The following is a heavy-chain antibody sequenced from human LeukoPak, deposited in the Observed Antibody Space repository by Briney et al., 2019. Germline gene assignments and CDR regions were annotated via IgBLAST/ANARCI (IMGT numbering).Heavy chain of an antibody. CDR2: IYHSGST. CDR3: ASFFGNGGRYYDSSGYLDY. D-gene: IGHD3-22*01. J-gene: IGHJ4*02. CDR1: GYSISSGHY. V-gene: IGHV4-38-2*02. Sequence: SETLSLTCTVSGYSISSGHYWGWIRQPPGKGLEWIGSIYHSGSTYYNPSLKSRVTISVDTSKNQFSLKLSSVTAADTAVYYCASFFGNGGRYYDSSGYLDYWGQGTLVTVSS.